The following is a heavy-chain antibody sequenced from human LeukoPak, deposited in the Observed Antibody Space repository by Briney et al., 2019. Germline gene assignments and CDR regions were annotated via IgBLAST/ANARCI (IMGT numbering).Heavy chain of an antibody. CDR2: IWSDGNNR. V-gene: IGHV3-30*02. J-gene: IGHJ6*03. CDR3: AKDPGASVSGFYMDV. D-gene: IGHD2-8*02. CDR1: GFTFRNYG. Sequence: GGSLRLSCAASGFTFRNYGMHWVHQATGKGLEWVSFIWSDGNNRFYADSVKGRFTISRDNSKNMLYLQMDTLRAEDTALYYCAKDPGASVSGFYMDVWGKGTTVIVSS.